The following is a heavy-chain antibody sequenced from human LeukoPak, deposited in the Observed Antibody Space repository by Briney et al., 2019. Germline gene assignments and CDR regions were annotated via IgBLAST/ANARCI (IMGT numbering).Heavy chain of an antibody. D-gene: IGHD6-19*01. CDR3: ARRLKAVGPYFDY. Sequence: GASVKVSCKASGYTFTNYGISWVRQAPGQGLEWMGWINTYNGNTNYAQRLQGRVTVTTDTSTTTAYMELRSLRSDDTAVYYCARRLKAVGPYFDYWGQGTLVTVSS. J-gene: IGHJ4*02. CDR1: GYTFTNYG. V-gene: IGHV1-18*01. CDR2: INTYNGNT.